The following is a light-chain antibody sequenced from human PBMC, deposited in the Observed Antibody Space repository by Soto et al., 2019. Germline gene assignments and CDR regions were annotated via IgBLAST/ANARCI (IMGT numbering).Light chain of an antibody. CDR2: EAS. CDR1: ESVSNNY. J-gene: IGKJ5*01. CDR3: QQRRSWPPPIT. Sequence: DIVLTQSLGTQSLSQGERATVSCRANESVSNNYLAWYQQRPGPAPSLLIYEASYRATDIPPRFSGSVSGTDFTRTISSLKPEAFAGYYCQQRRSWPPPITFGQGTRLEI. V-gene: IGKV3-11*01.